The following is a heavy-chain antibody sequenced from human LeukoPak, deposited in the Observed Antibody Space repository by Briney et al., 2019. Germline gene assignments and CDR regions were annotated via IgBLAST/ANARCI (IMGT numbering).Heavy chain of an antibody. CDR3: TTDFSDSSGYYYGAFDY. J-gene: IGHJ4*02. V-gene: IGHV3-15*01. D-gene: IGHD3-22*01. CDR1: GFTFSNAW. Sequence: GGSLRLSCAASGFTFSNAWMSWVRQAPGKGLEWVGRIKSKTDGGTTDYAAPVKGRFTISRDDSRNTLYLQMSSLKTEGTAVYYCTTDFSDSSGYYYGAFDYRGQGTLVTVSS. CDR2: IKSKTDGGTT.